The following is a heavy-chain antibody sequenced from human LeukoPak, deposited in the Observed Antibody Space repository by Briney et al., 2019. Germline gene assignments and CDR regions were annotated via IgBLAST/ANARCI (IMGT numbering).Heavy chain of an antibody. CDR3: ARDLYSYGANQDDY. CDR2: INQDASAK. J-gene: IGHJ4*02. V-gene: IGHV3-7*01. CDR1: GFTLRSYW. Sequence: GGSLRLSCAASGFTLRSYWMNWVRQAPGKGLGWVANINQDASAKSYVDSVRGRFTISRDDAKNSLHLQMNSLRAEDTAVYYCARDLYSYGANQDDYWGQGILVTVSS. D-gene: IGHD5-18*01.